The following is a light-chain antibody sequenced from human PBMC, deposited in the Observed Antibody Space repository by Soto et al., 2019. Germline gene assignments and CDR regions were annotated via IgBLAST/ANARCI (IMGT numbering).Light chain of an antibody. Sequence: DIQMTQSPSSLSASVRERVSMTCQASQDISNYLNWYQQKPGKAPKLLIYDASNLETGVPSRFSGSGSGTDFSFTISSLQPEDIATYYCQQYDNLPITFGQGTRLEIK. V-gene: IGKV1-33*01. J-gene: IGKJ5*01. CDR2: DAS. CDR3: QQYDNLPIT. CDR1: QDISNY.